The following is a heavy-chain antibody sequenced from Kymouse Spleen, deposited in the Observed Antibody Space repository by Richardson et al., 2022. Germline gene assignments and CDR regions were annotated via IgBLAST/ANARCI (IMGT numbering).Heavy chain of an antibody. CDR1: GGSISSSNW. J-gene: IGHJ6*02. CDR2: IYHSGST. CDR3: ARGFTMVRGVRDYYYYGMDV. V-gene: IGHV4-4*02. Sequence: QVQLQESGPGLVKPSGTLSLTCAVSGGSISSSNWWSWVRQPPGKGLEWIGEIYHSGSTNYNPSLKSRVTISVDKSKNQFSLKLSSVTAADTAVYYCARGFTMVRGVRDYYYYGMDVWGQGTTVTVSS. D-gene: IGHD3-10*01.